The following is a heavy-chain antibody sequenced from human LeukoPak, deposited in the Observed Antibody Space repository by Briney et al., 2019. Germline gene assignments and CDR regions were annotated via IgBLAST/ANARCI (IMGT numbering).Heavy chain of an antibody. V-gene: IGHV4-61*02. Sequence: SETLSLTCTVSGGSISSGSYYWSWIRQPAGKGLEWIGRIYTSGSTYYNPSLKSRVTISVDTSKNQFSLKLSSVTAADTAVYYCARGSNRYDSSGYLPDYWGQGTLVTVSS. J-gene: IGHJ4*02. CDR1: GGSISSGSYY. D-gene: IGHD3-22*01. CDR2: IYTSGST. CDR3: ARGSNRYDSSGYLPDY.